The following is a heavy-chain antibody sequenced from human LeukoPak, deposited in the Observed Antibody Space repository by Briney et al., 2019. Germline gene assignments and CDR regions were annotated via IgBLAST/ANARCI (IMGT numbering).Heavy chain of an antibody. J-gene: IGHJ5*02. CDR3: ARDFTTYCTNGLCLDRNWFDP. V-gene: IGHV1-2*06. CDR2: INSNSGGV. CDR1: GYTFTVYF. Sequence: ASVKVSCKASGYTFTVYFIHWVRQAPGQGLEWMGRINSNSGGVNYAQKFQGRVTMTRDTSSSTAYMELSGLRFDDTALYYCARDFTTYCTNGLCLDRNWFDPWGQGTLVTVSS. D-gene: IGHD2-8*01.